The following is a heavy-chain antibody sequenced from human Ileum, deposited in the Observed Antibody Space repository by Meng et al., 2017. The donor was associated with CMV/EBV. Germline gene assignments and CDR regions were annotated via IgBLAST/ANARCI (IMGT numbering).Heavy chain of an antibody. V-gene: IGHV4-39*07. CDR2: IYYSGST. Sequence: LELEGAGPGLVKPSETRSLTFTVSGGSISSSSYYWGWFRQPPGKGLEWIGSIYYSGSTYYNPSLKSRVTISVETSKNQFSLKLSSVTAADTAVYYCARGHCSSTSCYGGDWFDPWGQGTLVTVSS. D-gene: IGHD2-2*01. CDR1: GGSISSSSYY. CDR3: ARGHCSSTSCYGGDWFDP. J-gene: IGHJ5*02.